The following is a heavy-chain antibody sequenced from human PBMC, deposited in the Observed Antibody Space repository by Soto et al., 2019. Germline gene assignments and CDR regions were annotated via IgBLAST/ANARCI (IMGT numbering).Heavy chain of an antibody. CDR2: IWFDGNSQ. Sequence: QVQLVESGGGVVQPGRSLRLSCAASGFTFSSYGMHWVRQAPGKGLEWVAVIWFDGNSQYYAESVKGRFTISRDNSQNMVYLQMNSLRAEDTAMYYCAREYSASQLRHWYFDLWGRGTLLTVSS. D-gene: IGHD1-26*01. V-gene: IGHV3-33*01. CDR3: AREYSASQLRHWYFDL. J-gene: IGHJ2*01. CDR1: GFTFSSYG.